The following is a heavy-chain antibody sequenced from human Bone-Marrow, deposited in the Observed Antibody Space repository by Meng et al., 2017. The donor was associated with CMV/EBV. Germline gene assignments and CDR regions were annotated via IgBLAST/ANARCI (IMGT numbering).Heavy chain of an antibody. V-gene: IGHV4-39*01. CDR2: IYYSGST. Sequence: SETLSLTCTASGGSISSSSYYWGWIRQPPGKGLEWIGSIYYSGSTYYNPSLKSRVTISVDTSKNQFSLKLSSVTAADTAVYYCASSMVVTPHWYFDLWGPGTLVTSPQ. CDR3: ASSMVVTPHWYFDL. D-gene: IGHD4-23*01. CDR1: GGSISSSSYY. J-gene: IGHJ2*01.